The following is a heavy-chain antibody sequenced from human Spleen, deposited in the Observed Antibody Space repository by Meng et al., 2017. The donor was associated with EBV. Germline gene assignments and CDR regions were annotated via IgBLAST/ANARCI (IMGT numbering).Heavy chain of an antibody. CDR1: GFTFSSYW. D-gene: IGHD2/OR15-2a*01. Sequence: EGHLVESWGVLFQPGGSLRLSCSASGFTFSSYWMHWVRQAPGKGPVWVSRINEHGSITTYADSVNGRFTISRDNAKDTLYLQMNSLRDEDTAIYYCARDLVGEYDFWGQGTLVTVSS. J-gene: IGHJ4*02. CDR2: INEHGSIT. CDR3: ARDLVGEYDF. V-gene: IGHV3-74*03.